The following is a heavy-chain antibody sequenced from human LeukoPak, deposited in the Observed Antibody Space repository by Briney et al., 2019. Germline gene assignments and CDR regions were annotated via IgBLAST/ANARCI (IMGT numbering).Heavy chain of an antibody. D-gene: IGHD3-10*02. V-gene: IGHV4-34*01. J-gene: IGHJ4*02. CDR2: VNHSGST. Sequence: GSLRLSCTASGFTFGDCAMSWFRQPPGKGLEWIGEVNHSGSTNYNPSLKSRVTISVDTSKNQFSLKLSSVTAADTAVYYCARGPSLYSAAHPIDYWGQGTLVTVSS. CDR1: GFTFGDCA. CDR3: ARGPSLYSAAHPIDY.